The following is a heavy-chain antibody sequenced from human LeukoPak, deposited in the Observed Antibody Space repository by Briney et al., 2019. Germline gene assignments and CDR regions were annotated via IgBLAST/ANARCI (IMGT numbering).Heavy chain of an antibody. CDR2: IYHSGST. Sequence: SETLSLTCAVSGGSISSGGYSWSWIRQPPGKGLEWIGYIYHSGSTYYNPSLKSRVTISVDRSKNQFSLKLSSVTAADTAAYYCASSERGRYCSGGSCQPDAFDIWGQGTMVTVSS. CDR1: GGSISSGGYS. V-gene: IGHV4-30-2*01. J-gene: IGHJ3*02. CDR3: ASSERGRYCSGGSCQPDAFDI. D-gene: IGHD2-15*01.